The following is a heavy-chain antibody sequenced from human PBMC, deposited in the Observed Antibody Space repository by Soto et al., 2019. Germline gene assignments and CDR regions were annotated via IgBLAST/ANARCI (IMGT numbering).Heavy chain of an antibody. J-gene: IGHJ6*02. CDR3: ANKLVIPTDYGLDV. CDR1: GFSLTTSGVG. V-gene: IGHV2-5*02. CDR2: IYWDDDK. Sequence: QITLKESGPTLVKPTQTLTLTCTFSGFSLTTSGVGVGWIRQPPGKALEWLALIYWDDDKRYSPSLKSRLTITKDTSKNPVVLTMTNMHPVDTGTYYCANKLVIPTDYGLDVWGQATTVTVSS. D-gene: IGHD2-2*01.